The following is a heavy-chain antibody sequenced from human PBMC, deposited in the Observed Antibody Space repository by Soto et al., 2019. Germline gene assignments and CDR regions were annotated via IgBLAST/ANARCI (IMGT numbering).Heavy chain of an antibody. CDR1: GGSFRGYY. CDR2: INHSGST. V-gene: IGHV4-34*01. D-gene: IGHD2-2*01. Sequence: SETLSLTCAVYGGSFRGYYCSWIRQPPGKGLEWIGEINHSGSTNYNPSLKSRVTISVDTSKNQFSLKLSPVTAADTAVYYCARGGINCSSTSCYYNWFDPWGQGTLVTVSS. J-gene: IGHJ5*02. CDR3: ARGGINCSSTSCYYNWFDP.